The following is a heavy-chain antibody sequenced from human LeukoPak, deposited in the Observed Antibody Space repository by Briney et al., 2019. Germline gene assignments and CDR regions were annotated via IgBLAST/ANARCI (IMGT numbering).Heavy chain of an antibody. CDR2: ISGTSAYI. D-gene: IGHD7-27*01. V-gene: IGHV3-21*01. CDR3: ARKLTGSFDI. J-gene: IGHJ3*02. CDR1: GFTFSSYG. Sequence: PGGSLRLSCAASGFTFSSYGMNWVRQAPGKGLEWVSSISGTSAYIYYADLVRGRFTLSRDNAKHSLYLQMNSLRAEDTAVYFCARKLTGSFDIWGQGTMVTVSS.